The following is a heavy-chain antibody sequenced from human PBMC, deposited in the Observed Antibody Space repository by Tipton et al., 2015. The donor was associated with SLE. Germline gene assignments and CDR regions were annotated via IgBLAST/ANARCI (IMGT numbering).Heavy chain of an antibody. D-gene: IGHD3-3*01. CDR1: GGSFSDHY. Sequence: TLSLTCAVYGGSFSDHYWSWIRQHPGEGLEWIGEINHSGSTNYNPSLKSRVTISIDTSKNQFSLKLSSLTAADTAVYYCATTISRSWGQGTLVTVSS. CDR2: INHSGST. CDR3: ATTISRS. J-gene: IGHJ4*02. V-gene: IGHV4-34*01.